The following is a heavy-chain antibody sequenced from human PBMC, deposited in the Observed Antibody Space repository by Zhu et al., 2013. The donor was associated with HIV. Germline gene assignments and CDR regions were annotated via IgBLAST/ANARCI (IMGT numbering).Heavy chain of an antibody. CDR2: INPNNGDT. V-gene: IGHV1-2*02. CDR1: GYNLNDFY. CDR3: ARDPDAAFDFVGVPATIKRIDY. D-gene: IGHD2-2*02. J-gene: IGHJ4*02. Sequence: QVQLVQSRTEVKKPGASVTVSCTASGYNLNDFYIHWLRHVPGQGLEWMGWINPNNGDTNYAQKFQGRVAMTSDTSTTTAYMELRSLTSDDTAVYYCARDPDAAFDFVGVPATIKRIDYWGQGTLVTVSS.